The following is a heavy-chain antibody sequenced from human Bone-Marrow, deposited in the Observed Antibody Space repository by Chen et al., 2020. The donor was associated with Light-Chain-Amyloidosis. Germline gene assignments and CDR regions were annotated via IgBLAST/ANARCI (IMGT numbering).Heavy chain of an antibody. V-gene: IGHV3-48*03. CDR2: MKNDGTTI. CDR1: GFTFSDHE. J-gene: IGHJ4*02. Sequence: DVHLVESGGGLVQPGGSLRLSCAASGFTFSDHEMNWVRQAPGKGLEWVAHMKNDGTTIYYADSVKGRFTISRDNAKNSLYLEMNSLRGEDTAVYYCARSLWYYFDYWGQGTLVTVSS. D-gene: IGHD3-16*01. CDR3: ARSLWYYFDY.